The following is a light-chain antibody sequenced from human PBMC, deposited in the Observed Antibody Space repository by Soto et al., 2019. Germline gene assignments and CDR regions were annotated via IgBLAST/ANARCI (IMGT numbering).Light chain of an antibody. V-gene: IGKV1-39*01. Sequence: DIRMSQSPSSLSASVGERVTITCRASQTIRIFLNWYQQKPGKAPDLLIYSASNLQGVVSSRVSGSGSGTEVTLTISSRQPDDVSTYYCQETYGAAPWTFGQGTKVDIK. J-gene: IGKJ1*01. CDR3: QETYGAAPWT. CDR2: SAS. CDR1: QTIRIF.